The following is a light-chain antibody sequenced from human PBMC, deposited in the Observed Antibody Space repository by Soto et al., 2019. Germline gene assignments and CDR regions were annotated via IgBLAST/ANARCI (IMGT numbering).Light chain of an antibody. Sequence: QSVLTQPPSVSGAPGQRVTISCTGSSSNIGAGYDVHWYQQLPRTAPKLLIYGNSNRPSGVPDRFSGSKSGTSASLAITGLQAEDEAEYYCQSYDSSLSVYVFGTGTKVTVL. V-gene: IGLV1-40*01. J-gene: IGLJ1*01. CDR2: GNS. CDR1: SSNIGAGYD. CDR3: QSYDSSLSVYV.